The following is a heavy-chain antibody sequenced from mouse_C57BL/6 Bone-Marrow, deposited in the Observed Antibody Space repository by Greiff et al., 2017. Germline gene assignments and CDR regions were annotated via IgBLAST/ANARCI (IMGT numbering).Heavy chain of an antibody. D-gene: IGHD3-3*01. CDR2: RWGGGST. J-gene: IGHJ3*01. CDR3: ARKGRFAY. CDR1: GFSLTSYG. V-gene: IGHV2-2*01. Sequence: VQRVESGPGLVQPSQSLSITCTVSGFSLTSYGVHWVRQSPGKGLEWLGVRWGGGSTDYNAAFISRLSISKDNSKSQVFFKMNSLQADDTAIYYCARKGRFAYWGQGTLVTVSA.